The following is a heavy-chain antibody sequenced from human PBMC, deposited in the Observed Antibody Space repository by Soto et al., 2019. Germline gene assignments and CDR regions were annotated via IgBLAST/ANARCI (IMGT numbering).Heavy chain of an antibody. CDR2: ISHDGSKK. D-gene: IGHD3-3*01. CDR1: GFTFSTHG. Sequence: GGSLRLSCAASGFTFSTHGMHWVRQAPGKGPEWVAVISHDGSKKYYVESVEGRFSISRDNSKSIVHLQMNNVRTEDTAVYYCAKDKGPYYDFWSGQRWFDPWGQGTLVT. J-gene: IGHJ5*02. V-gene: IGHV3-30*18. CDR3: AKDKGPYYDFWSGQRWFDP.